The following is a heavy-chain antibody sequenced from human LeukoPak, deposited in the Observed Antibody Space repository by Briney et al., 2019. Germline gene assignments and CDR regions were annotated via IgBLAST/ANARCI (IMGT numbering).Heavy chain of an antibody. J-gene: IGHJ4*02. V-gene: IGHV3-21*01. Sequence: GGSLRLSCAASGFTFNTYSMNWARQAPGKGLEWVSFIFSSGTYIYYTDSVKGRFTISRDNAKNSLYLQMNSLRAEDTAVYYCARDFYDGFALDYWGQGTLVTVSS. CDR3: ARDFYDGFALDY. D-gene: IGHD2/OR15-2a*01. CDR1: GFTFNTYS. CDR2: IFSSGTYI.